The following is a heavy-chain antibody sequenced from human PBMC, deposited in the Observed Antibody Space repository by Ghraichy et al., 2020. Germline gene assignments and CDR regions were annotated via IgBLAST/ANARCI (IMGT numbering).Heavy chain of an antibody. CDR2: TYFRSRWYK. D-gene: IGHD6-13*01. V-gene: IGHV6-1*01. Sequence: SQTLSLTCAISGDSVSSNTAAWNWIRQSPSRGLEWLGRTYFRSRWYKDYAISVKSRITINPDTSKNQFSLQLDSVTPEDTAVYYCARGPSSSIWLDPWGQGTLVTVSS. CDR3: ARGPSSSIWLDP. CDR1: GDSVSSNTAA. J-gene: IGHJ5*02.